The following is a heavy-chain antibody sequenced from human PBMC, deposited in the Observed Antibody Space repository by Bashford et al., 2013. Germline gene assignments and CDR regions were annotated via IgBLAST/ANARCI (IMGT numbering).Heavy chain of an antibody. Sequence: VRQAPGKGLEWVSGISASGLSAYFADSVKGRFTISRDNSKNTVYLQVNSLRAEDTAVYYCASQADDLNWSYGFDYWGQGTLVTVSS. J-gene: IGHJ4*02. CDR2: ISASGLSA. CDR3: ASQADDLNWSYGFDY. V-gene: IGHV3-23*01. D-gene: IGHD1-7*01.